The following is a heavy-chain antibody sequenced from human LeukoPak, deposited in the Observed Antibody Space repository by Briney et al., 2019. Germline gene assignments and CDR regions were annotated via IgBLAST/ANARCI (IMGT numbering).Heavy chain of an antibody. D-gene: IGHD3-10*01. J-gene: IGHJ5*02. CDR1: GYTFTSYG. Sequence: ASVKVSCKVSGYTFTSYGISWVRQAPGQGLEWMGWISAYNGNTNYAQKLQGRVTMTTDTSTSTAYMELRSLRSDDTAVYYCARELHLYYYGSGGIGFDPWGQGTLVTVSS. CDR2: ISAYNGNT. V-gene: IGHV1-18*01. CDR3: ARELHLYYYGSGGIGFDP.